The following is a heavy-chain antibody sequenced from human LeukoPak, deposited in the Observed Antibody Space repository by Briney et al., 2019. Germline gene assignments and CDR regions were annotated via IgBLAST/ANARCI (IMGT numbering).Heavy chain of an antibody. J-gene: IGHJ4*02. CDR3: ARDGPRDAVAVY. D-gene: IGHD6-19*01. CDR1: GGTFSSYA. V-gene: IGHV1-69*06. Sequence: GASVKVSCKASGGTFSSYAISWVRQAPGQGLEWVGRIIPIFGTANYAQKFQGRVTITADKSTSTAYMELSSLRSEDTAVYYCARDGPRDAVAVYWGQGTLVTVSS. CDR2: IIPIFGTA.